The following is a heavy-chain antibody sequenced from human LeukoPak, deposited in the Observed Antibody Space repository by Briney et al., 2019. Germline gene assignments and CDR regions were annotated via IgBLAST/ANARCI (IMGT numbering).Heavy chain of an antibody. V-gene: IGHV3-23*01. CDR3: AKDRYYDSSGYYSDY. CDR1: GFTFSSYA. J-gene: IGHJ4*02. Sequence: GGSLRLSCAASGFTFSSYAMSWVRQAPGKGLEWVSAISGCGGSTYYADSVKGRFTISRDNSKNTLYLQMNSLRAEDTAVYYCAKDRYYDSSGYYSDYWGQGTLVTVSS. CDR2: ISGCGGST. D-gene: IGHD3-22*01.